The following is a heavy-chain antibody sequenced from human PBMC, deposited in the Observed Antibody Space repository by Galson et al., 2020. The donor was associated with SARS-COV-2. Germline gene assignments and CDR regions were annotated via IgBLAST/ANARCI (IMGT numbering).Heavy chain of an antibody. CDR2: MNPTRGNT. D-gene: IGHD2-15*01. J-gene: IGHJ4*02. CDR1: GNTCTRYD. Sequence: ASVKVTCKASGNTCTRYDINWVRQATGQGIERMGWMNPTRGNTGYAQKFQGRVTMTMNTSISTAYMELSSLRSEDTALYSCASALAWTGFAGFSFDYWGQGTLVTVSS. V-gene: IGHV1-8*01. CDR3: ASALAWTGFAGFSFDY.